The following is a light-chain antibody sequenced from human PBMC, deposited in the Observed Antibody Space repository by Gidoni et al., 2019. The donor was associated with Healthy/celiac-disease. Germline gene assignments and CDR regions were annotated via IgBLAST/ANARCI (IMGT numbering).Light chain of an antibody. CDR2: DNN. Sequence: QSVLTQPPSVSAAPGQKVTISCSGSSSNTGNNYVSWYQQLPGTAPKLLIYDNNKRPSGIPDRFSGSKSGTSATLGITGLQTGDEADYYCGTWDSSLTLYVFGTGTKVTVL. J-gene: IGLJ1*01. CDR3: GTWDSSLTLYV. V-gene: IGLV1-51*01. CDR1: SSNTGNNY.